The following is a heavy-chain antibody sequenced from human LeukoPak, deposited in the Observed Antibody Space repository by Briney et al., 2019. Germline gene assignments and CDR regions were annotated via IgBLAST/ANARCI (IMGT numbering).Heavy chain of an antibody. Sequence: GGSLRLSCAASGFTFSSYSMNWVRQAPGKGLEWVANIKQDGSEKYYVDSVKGRFTISRDNAKNSLYLQMNSLRAEDTAVYYCARISGSYSGTPHFDYWGQGTLVTVSS. J-gene: IGHJ4*02. D-gene: IGHD1-26*01. CDR1: GFTFSSYS. V-gene: IGHV3-7*01. CDR2: IKQDGSEK. CDR3: ARISGSYSGTPHFDY.